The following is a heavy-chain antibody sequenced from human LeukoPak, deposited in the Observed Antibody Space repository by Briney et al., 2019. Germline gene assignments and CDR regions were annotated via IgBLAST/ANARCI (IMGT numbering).Heavy chain of an antibody. CDR1: GGTFSSYA. J-gene: IGHJ4*02. CDR2: IIPIFGTA. CDR3: ARADYDILTGYYI. V-gene: IGHV1-69*13. D-gene: IGHD3-9*01. Sequence: ASVKVSRKASGGTFSSYAISWVRQAPGQGLEWMGGIIPIFGTANYAQKFQGRVTITADESTSTAYMELSSLRSEDTAVYYCARADYDILTGYYIWGQGTLVTVSS.